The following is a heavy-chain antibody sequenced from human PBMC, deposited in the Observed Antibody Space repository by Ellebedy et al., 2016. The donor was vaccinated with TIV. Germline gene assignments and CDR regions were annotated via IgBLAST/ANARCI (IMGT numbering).Heavy chain of an antibody. CDR1: GFTFRSYA. CDR2: VNGGGFVI. V-gene: IGHV3-23*01. Sequence: GESLKISCTASGFTFRSYAMSWVRQAPGKGLEWVAGVNGGGFVIAYADSVKGRFTISRDNSKNTLDLQMNSLRAEDTAVYYCTRARCSNWDCYIPGHWGQGTLVTVSS. D-gene: IGHD2-21*02. CDR3: TRARCSNWDCYIPGH. J-gene: IGHJ4*02.